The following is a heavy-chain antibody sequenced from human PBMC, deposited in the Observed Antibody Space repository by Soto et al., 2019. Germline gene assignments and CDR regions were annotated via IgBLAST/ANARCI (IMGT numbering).Heavy chain of an antibody. CDR1: GFTFGDYA. CDR2: IRSKAYGGTT. J-gene: IGHJ6*03. V-gene: IGHV3-49*03. D-gene: IGHD6-13*01. CDR3: TRGLGSSWDYYYYMDV. Sequence: GGSLRLSCTASGFTFGDYAMSWFRQAPGKGLEWVGFIRSKAYGGTTEYAASVKGRFTISRDDSKSIAYLQMNSLKTEDTAVYYCTRGLGSSWDYYYYMDVWGKGTTVTVSS.